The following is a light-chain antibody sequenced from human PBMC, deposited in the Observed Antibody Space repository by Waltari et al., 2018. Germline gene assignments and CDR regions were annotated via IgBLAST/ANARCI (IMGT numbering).Light chain of an antibody. CDR3: QQYNSWPLT. J-gene: IGKJ4*01. Sequence: EIVMTQSPATLSVSPGERASLSCRASQSVTSNLAWYQQKPGQAPSLLIYDASTRATGIPARFSGSGSGTEFTLTISSLQSEDFAVYYCQQYNSWPLTFGGGTKVEIK. CDR2: DAS. CDR1: QSVTSN. V-gene: IGKV3-15*01.